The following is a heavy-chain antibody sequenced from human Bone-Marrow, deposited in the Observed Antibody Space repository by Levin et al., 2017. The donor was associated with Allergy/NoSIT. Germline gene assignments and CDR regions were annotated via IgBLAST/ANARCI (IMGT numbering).Heavy chain of an antibody. CDR2: IKSKTNGGTT. Sequence: GGSLRLSCAASGFSFKDVWMTWVRQAPGKGLEWVGRIKSKTNGGTTDYPAPVKGRFTISRDDSKNTLYLQMNSLQGEDTAVYYCTRVIEGALVAGSHWGQGTLVTVSS. CDR3: TRVIEGALVAGSH. J-gene: IGHJ4*02. D-gene: IGHD6-19*01. V-gene: IGHV3-15*01. CDR1: GFSFKDVW.